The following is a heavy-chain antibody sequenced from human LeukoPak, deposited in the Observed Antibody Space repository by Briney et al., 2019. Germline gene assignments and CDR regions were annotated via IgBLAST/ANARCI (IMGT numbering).Heavy chain of an antibody. CDR1: GGFISSSSYY. CDR3: ARVPGHGYNPSFAY. Sequence: PSETPSLTCTVSGGFISSSSYYWGWIRQPPGKGLEWIGSIYYSGTTYYNPSLKSRVTISVYTSKNQFSLKLSSVTAADTAVYYRARVPGHGYNPSFAYWGQRTQVTVSS. V-gene: IGHV4-39*07. CDR2: IYYSGTT. J-gene: IGHJ4*02. D-gene: IGHD5-24*01.